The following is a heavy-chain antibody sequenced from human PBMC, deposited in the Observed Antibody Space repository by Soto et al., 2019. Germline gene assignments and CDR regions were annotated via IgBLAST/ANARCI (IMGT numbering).Heavy chain of an antibody. V-gene: IGHV3-30-3*01. CDR2: ISYDGSNK. J-gene: IGHJ4*02. Sequence: GGSLRLSCAASGFTFSSYAMHWVRQAPGKGLEWVAVISYDGSNKYYADSVKGRFTISRDNSKNTLYLQMNSLRAEDTAVYYCARDGYTADYYGSGSYRFDYWGQGTLVTVSS. CDR1: GFTFSSYA. D-gene: IGHD3-10*01. CDR3: ARDGYTADYYGSGSYRFDY.